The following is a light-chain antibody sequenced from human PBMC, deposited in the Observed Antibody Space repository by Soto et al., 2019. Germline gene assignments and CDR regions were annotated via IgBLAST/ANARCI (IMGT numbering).Light chain of an antibody. CDR2: DAS. J-gene: IGKJ5*01. CDR1: QNINNY. V-gene: IGKV1-33*01. Sequence: DIQMTQSPSSLSASVGDRVTITCQASQNINNYLNWXQQKPGXXPXLLIYDASNLEAGVPSRFRGSGSGTDFTFTISRLQPEDIATYDCQQYENLPTFGQGTRLEIK. CDR3: QQYENLPT.